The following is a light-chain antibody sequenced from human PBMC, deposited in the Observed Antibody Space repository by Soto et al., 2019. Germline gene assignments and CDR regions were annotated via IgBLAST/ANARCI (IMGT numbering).Light chain of an antibody. CDR1: SSDVGGYNF. CDR3: SSYTSISTYV. J-gene: IGLJ1*01. V-gene: IGLV2-14*01. Sequence: QSVLTQPASVSGSPGQSITISCTGTSSDVGGYNFVSWYQQHPDKAPKLMIYDVTNRPSGVSNRFSGSKSDNTASLTISGLQAEDEADYYCSSYTSISTYVFGTGTKLTVL. CDR2: DVT.